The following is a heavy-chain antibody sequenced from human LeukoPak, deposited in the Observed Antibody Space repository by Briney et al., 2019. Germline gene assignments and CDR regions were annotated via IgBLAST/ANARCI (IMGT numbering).Heavy chain of an antibody. CDR3: AKDGYCTNGVCYGYFDY. V-gene: IGHV3-30*18. J-gene: IGHJ4*02. D-gene: IGHD2-8*01. CDR2: MSYDGSNK. CDR1: GFTFSSYG. Sequence: PGGSLRLSCAASGFTFSSYGMHWVRQAPGKGLEWVALMSYDGSNKYYADSVKGRFTISRDNPKNTLYLQMNSLRAEDTAVYYCAKDGYCTNGVCYGYFDYWGQGTLVTVSS.